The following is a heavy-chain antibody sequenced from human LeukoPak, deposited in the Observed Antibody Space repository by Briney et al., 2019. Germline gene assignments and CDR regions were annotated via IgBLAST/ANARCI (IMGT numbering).Heavy chain of an antibody. CDR2: ISSSNSHI. D-gene: IGHD6-19*01. CDR1: GITFSIYN. J-gene: IGHJ4*02. V-gene: IGHV3-21*01. Sequence: PGGSLRLSCAASGITFSIYNMNWVRQAPGKGLEWVSSISSSNSHIYYADSVKGRFTISRDNAKNSLYLQMNSLRAEDTAVYYCAGLVLDYWGQGTLVTVSS. CDR3: AGLVLDY.